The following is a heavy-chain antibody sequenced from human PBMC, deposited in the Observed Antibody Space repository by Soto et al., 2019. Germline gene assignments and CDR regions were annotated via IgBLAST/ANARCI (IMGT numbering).Heavy chain of an antibody. Sequence: GGSLTLSCAASGFTIDDYAMHWVRQAPGKGLEWVSGISWNSGSIGYADSVKGRSTISRDNAKNSLYLQMNSIRAEDTALYYCAKSRGYSYGYGFDYWGQGTLVTVSS. CDR1: GFTIDDYA. J-gene: IGHJ4*01. D-gene: IGHD5-18*01. V-gene: IGHV3-9*01. CDR2: ISWNSGSI. CDR3: AKSRGYSYGYGFDY.